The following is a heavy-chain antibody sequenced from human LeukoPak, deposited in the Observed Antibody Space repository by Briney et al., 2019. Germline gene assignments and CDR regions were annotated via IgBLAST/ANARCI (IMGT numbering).Heavy chain of an antibody. J-gene: IGHJ6*02. Sequence: SETLSLTCTVSGGSISTYYWSWIRQPPGKGLEWIGYIYYSGSTNYNPSLKSRVTISVDTSKNQFSLKLTSVTAADTAVYYCARDMRQRFYGMDVWGQGTTVTVSS. D-gene: IGHD3-16*01. V-gene: IGHV4-59*12. CDR3: ARDMRQRFYGMDV. CDR2: IYYSGST. CDR1: GGSISTYY.